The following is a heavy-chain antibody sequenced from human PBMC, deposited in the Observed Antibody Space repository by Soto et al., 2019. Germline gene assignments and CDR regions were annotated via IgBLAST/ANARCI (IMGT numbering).Heavy chain of an antibody. V-gene: IGHV1-18*01. CDR2: ISAYNGNT. CDR3: ARESVAAAGFPPTLRPRSPFDY. J-gene: IGHJ4*02. Sequence: ASVKVSCKASGYTFTSYGISWVRQAPGQGLEWMGWISAYNGNTNYAQKLQGRVTMTTDTSTSTAYMELRSLRYDDTAVYYCARESVAAAGFPPTLRPRSPFDYWGQGTLVTVSS. D-gene: IGHD6-13*01. CDR1: GYTFTSYG.